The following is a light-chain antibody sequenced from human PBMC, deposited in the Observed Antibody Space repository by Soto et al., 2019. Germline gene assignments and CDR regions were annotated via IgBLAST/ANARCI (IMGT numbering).Light chain of an antibody. CDR2: AAS. CDR3: QQSYSTPPWT. V-gene: IGKV1-12*01. CDR1: QGIRSW. Sequence: DIQMTQSPSSVSASVGDRVTITCRASQGIRSWLAWYQQKPGKAPKLLIYAASNLQSGVPSRFSGSGSGTDFTLTISSLQPEDFATYFCQQSYSTPPWTFGQGTKVDI. J-gene: IGKJ1*01.